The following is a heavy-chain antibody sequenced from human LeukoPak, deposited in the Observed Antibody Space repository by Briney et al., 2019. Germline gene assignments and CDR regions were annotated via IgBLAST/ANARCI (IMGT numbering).Heavy chain of an antibody. Sequence: PSETLSLTCVVSGGSINSSNWWSWVRQPPGKGLEWIGQIYHSGSTNYNPSLKSRVTISVDKSKNQFSLKLFSVTAADTAVYYCAREDYTHAFDIWGQGTMVTVSS. CDR1: GGSINSSNW. V-gene: IGHV4-4*02. J-gene: IGHJ3*02. CDR3: AREDYTHAFDI. CDR2: IYHSGST. D-gene: IGHD4-11*01.